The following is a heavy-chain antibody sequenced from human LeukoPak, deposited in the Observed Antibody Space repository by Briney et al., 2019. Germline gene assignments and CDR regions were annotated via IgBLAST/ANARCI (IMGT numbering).Heavy chain of an antibody. CDR3: ARRASRSDSAAFDI. CDR1: GGSISSGDYY. V-gene: IGHV4-30-4*01. CDR2: INHSGST. D-gene: IGHD5-24*01. J-gene: IGHJ3*02. Sequence: PSQTLSLTCTVSGGSISSGDYYWSWIRQPPGKGLEWIGEINHSGSTNYNPSLKSRVTISVDTSKNQFSLKLSSVTAADTAVYYCARRASRSDSAAFDIWGQGTMVTVSS.